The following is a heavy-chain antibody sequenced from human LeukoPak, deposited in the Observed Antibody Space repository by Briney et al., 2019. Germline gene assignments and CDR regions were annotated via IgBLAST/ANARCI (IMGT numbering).Heavy chain of an antibody. Sequence: GGSLRLSCAASGFTFSSYWMHWVRQAPGKGLVWVSRISGDGSTTSYADSVKGRFTISRDNAKNTLHLQMNSLRVEGTSVYYCARGTYYGSFDLWGQGTLVTVSS. J-gene: IGHJ4*02. CDR3: ARGTYYGSFDL. CDR1: GFTFSSYW. V-gene: IGHV3-74*01. CDR2: ISGDGSTT. D-gene: IGHD4-17*01.